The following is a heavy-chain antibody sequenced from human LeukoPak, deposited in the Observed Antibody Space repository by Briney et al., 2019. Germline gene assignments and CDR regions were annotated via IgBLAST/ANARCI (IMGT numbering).Heavy chain of an antibody. Sequence: SETLSLTCTVSGGSISSGGYYWSWIRQHPGKGLEWIGYIYYSGSTYYNPSLKSRVTISVDTSKNQFSLKLSSVTAADTAVYYCAIYYDILTGSKFPSRKRSYFDYWGQGTLVTVSS. D-gene: IGHD3-9*01. J-gene: IGHJ4*02. CDR2: IYYSGST. CDR1: GGSISSGGYY. V-gene: IGHV4-31*03. CDR3: AIYYDILTGSKFPSRKRSYFDY.